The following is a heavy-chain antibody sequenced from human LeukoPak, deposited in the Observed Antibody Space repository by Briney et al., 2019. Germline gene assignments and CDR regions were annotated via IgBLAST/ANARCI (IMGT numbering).Heavy chain of an antibody. J-gene: IGHJ4*02. CDR1: GGTFISYA. V-gene: IGHV1-2*02. Sequence: GGSVKVSCKASGGTFISYAISWVRQAPGQGLEWMGGIIPNSGGTNYAQKFQGRVTMTRDTSISTAYMELSRLRSDDTAVYYCARKRHCSSTSPSCFDYRAREPWSPPPQ. D-gene: IGHD2-2*01. CDR3: ARKRHCSSTSPSCFDY. CDR2: IIPNSGGT.